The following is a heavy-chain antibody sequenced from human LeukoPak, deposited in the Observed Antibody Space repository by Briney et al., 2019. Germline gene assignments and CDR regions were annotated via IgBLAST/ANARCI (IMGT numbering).Heavy chain of an antibody. D-gene: IGHD3-10*01. J-gene: IGHJ6*03. V-gene: IGHV4-34*01. CDR1: GGSFSGYY. CDR2: INHSGST. CDR3: ARAAMVRGVTTSYYYYYMDV. Sequence: PSKTLSLTCAVYGGSFSGYYWSWIRQPPGKGLEWIGEINHSGSTNYNPSLKSRVTISVDTSKNQFSLKRSSVTAADTDVYYCARAAMVRGVTTSYYYYYMDVWGKGTTVTVSS.